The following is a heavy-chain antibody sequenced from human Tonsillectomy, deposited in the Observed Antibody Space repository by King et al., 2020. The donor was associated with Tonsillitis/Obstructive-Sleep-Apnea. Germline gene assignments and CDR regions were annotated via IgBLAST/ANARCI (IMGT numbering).Heavy chain of an antibody. V-gene: IGHV5-51*01. CDR2: IYPGDSDT. D-gene: IGHD3-10*01. CDR1: GFSFTSYW. CDR3: ARARGYYYGSGTLDP. Sequence: QLVQSGAEVKEPGESLKISCKGSGFSFTSYWIGWVRQIPGKGLEGLGIIYPGDSDTRYSPSFQGQVTISADKPISTAYLQWSSLKATDTAMYYCARARGYYYGSGTLDPWGQGTLVTVSS. J-gene: IGHJ5*02.